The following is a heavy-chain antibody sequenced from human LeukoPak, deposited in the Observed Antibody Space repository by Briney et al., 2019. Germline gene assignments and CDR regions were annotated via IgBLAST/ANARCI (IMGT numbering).Heavy chain of an antibody. Sequence: PSETLSLTCTASGGSISSYYWSWIRQPPGKGLEWIGYIYYSGSTNYNPSLKSRVTISVDTSKNQFSLKLSSVTAADTAVYYCARDLGYSYPADYYYMDVWGKGTTVTVSS. CDR1: GGSISSYY. V-gene: IGHV4-59*01. CDR2: IYYSGST. CDR3: ARDLGYSYPADYYYMDV. J-gene: IGHJ6*03. D-gene: IGHD5-18*01.